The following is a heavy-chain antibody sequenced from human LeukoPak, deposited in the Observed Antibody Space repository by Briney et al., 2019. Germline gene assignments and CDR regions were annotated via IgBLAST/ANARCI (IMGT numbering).Heavy chain of an antibody. Sequence: PGASLRLSCAASGFTFNSYAMSWVRQAPGKGLEWVSAISGSGGSTYYADSVKGRFTISRDNSKNTLYLQMDSLRAEDTAVYYCAKATEWLVPNWFDPWGQGTLVTVSS. V-gene: IGHV3-23*01. J-gene: IGHJ5*02. CDR2: ISGSGGST. D-gene: IGHD6-19*01. CDR3: AKATEWLVPNWFDP. CDR1: GFTFNSYA.